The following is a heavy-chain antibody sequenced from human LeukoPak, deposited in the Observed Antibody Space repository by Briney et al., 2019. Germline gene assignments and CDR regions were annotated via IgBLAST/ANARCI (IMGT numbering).Heavy chain of an antibody. CDR2: LSYDGSDK. CDR3: AKDRVRGVIHHYYGLDV. V-gene: IGHV3-30*18. Sequence: GGSLRLSRAASGFTFSSYGMHWVRQAPGKGLEWLGVLSYDGSDKYYAHSVKGRFTISRDSSKNTLYLQMNSLRPEDTAVYYCAKDRVRGVIHHYYGLDVWGQGTTVTVSS. J-gene: IGHJ6*02. D-gene: IGHD3-10*01. CDR1: GFTFSSYG.